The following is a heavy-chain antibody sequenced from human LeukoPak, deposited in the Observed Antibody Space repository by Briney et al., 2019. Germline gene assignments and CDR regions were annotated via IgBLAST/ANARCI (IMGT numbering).Heavy chain of an antibody. CDR2: IFHSGRV. J-gene: IGHJ3*02. V-gene: IGHV4-4*02. CDR1: GDSISTPHW. CDR3: ARLNADYGYYGPHDAFDI. D-gene: IGHD4-17*01. Sequence: SQTLSLTCDVSGDSISTPHWWSWVRQPPGKGLEWIGEIFHSGRVNYIPSLQSRVTISLDKSKNQISLEVNSVTAADTAVYYCARLNADYGYYGPHDAFDIWGQGTLVAVSS.